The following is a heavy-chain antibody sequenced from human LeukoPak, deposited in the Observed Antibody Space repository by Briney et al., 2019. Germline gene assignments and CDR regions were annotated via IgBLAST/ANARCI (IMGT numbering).Heavy chain of an antibody. D-gene: IGHD1-26*01. Sequence: GGSLRLSCVASGFTFSSYSMNWVRQAPGKGLERVSYFSSDTRTIYYADSVKGRFTISRDNSKNTLYLQLNSLRAEDTAVYYCAKALLGATRGIDYWGQGTLVTVSS. CDR2: FSSDTRTI. CDR3: AKALLGATRGIDY. CDR1: GFTFSSYS. J-gene: IGHJ4*02. V-gene: IGHV3-48*01.